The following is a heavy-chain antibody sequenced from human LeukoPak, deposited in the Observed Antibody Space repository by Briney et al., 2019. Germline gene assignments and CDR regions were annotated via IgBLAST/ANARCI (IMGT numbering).Heavy chain of an antibody. CDR2: IICSGGST. Sequence: GGALRLSRTASRFALDEHGISWVRPVRWKGREGVSVIICSGGSTGSAHPLRGRFTLFRDNAQNSLYLQKDSLRAEDTALYCCARAPFTSPLYFDYWGQGTLVTVSP. V-gene: IGHV3-20*04. CDR1: RFALDEHG. D-gene: IGHD2-2*01. CDR3: ARAPFTSPLYFDY. J-gene: IGHJ4*02.